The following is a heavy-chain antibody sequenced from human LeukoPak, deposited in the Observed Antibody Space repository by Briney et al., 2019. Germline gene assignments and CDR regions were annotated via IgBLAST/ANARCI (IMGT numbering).Heavy chain of an antibody. Sequence: ASVKVSCKASGYTFTGYYMHWVRQAPGQGLEWMGWINPNSGNTGYAQKFQGRVTMTRNTSISTAYMELSSLRSEDTAVYYCARPKAAANYYYYYGMDVWGQGTTVTVSS. CDR1: GYTFTGYY. CDR2: INPNSGNT. J-gene: IGHJ6*02. D-gene: IGHD6-13*01. V-gene: IGHV1-8*02. CDR3: ARPKAAANYYYYYGMDV.